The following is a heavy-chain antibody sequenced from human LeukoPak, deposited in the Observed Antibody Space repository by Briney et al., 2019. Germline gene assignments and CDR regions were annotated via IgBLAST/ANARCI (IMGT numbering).Heavy chain of an antibody. CDR2: IYYSGST. J-gene: IGHJ5*02. D-gene: IGHD4/OR15-4a*01. CDR1: GGSVSSSSYY. CDR3: ARPDYANYYFDP. V-gene: IGHV4-39*01. Sequence: SETLSLTCTVSGGSVSSSSYYWGWIRQPPGRGLEWIGSIYYSGSTYYNPSLKSRVTISVDTSMSQFSLRLSSVTAADTAVYYCARPDYANYYFDPWGQGTLVTVSS.